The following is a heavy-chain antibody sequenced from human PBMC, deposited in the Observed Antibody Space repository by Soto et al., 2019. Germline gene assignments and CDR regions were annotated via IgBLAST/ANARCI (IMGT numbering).Heavy chain of an antibody. Sequence: QVQLVQSGAEVRKPGASVKVSCKASGYTFGTYGVTWVRQAPGRGLEWMGWISTYNGNTKYVRKLQGRVTMTTDTSTNTAYMELRNLTSDATAVYYCARERCERLGLDAFDIWGQGTKVTVSS. D-gene: IGHD3-16*01. J-gene: IGHJ3*02. V-gene: IGHV1-18*01. CDR1: GYTFGTYG. CDR3: ARERCERLGLDAFDI. CDR2: ISTYNGNT.